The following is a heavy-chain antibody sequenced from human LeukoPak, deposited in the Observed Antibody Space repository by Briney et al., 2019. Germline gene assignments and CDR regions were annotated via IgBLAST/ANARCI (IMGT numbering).Heavy chain of an antibody. D-gene: IGHD5-18*01. Sequence: ASVKVSCKASGYTFTSYGISWVRQAPGQGLEWMGWIRAYNGNTNYAQKPQGRVTMTTDTSTSTAYMELRSLRSDDTAVYYCARAMRIQLREDYWGQGTLVTVSS. CDR2: IRAYNGNT. CDR1: GYTFTSYG. CDR3: ARAMRIQLREDY. J-gene: IGHJ4*02. V-gene: IGHV1-18*04.